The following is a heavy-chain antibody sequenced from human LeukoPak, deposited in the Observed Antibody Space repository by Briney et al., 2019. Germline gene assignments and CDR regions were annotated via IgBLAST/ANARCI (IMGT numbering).Heavy chain of an antibody. CDR2: IYYSGST. Sequence: PSETLSLTCTVSGGSISSGGYYWSWIRQPPGKGLEWIGYIYYSGSTYYNPSLKSRVTISVDTSKNQFSLKLSPVTAADTAVYYCARDLTKFGGNWYFDLWGRGTLVTVSS. V-gene: IGHV4-30-4*08. J-gene: IGHJ2*01. CDR3: ARDLTKFGGNWYFDL. CDR1: GGSISSGGYY. D-gene: IGHD3-10*01.